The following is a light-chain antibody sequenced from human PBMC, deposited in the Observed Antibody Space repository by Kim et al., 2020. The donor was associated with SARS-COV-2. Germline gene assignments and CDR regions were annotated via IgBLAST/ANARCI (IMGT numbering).Light chain of an antibody. Sequence: ASVKLTCPLSSGHSSYAITWHQQQPETGPRYLMKLNSDGSHSKGDGIPDRFSGSSSGAERYLSISSLQSEDEADYYCQTWGTGIWVFGGGTQLTVL. CDR1: SGHSSYA. CDR3: QTWGTGIWV. J-gene: IGLJ3*02. CDR2: LNSDGSH. V-gene: IGLV4-69*01.